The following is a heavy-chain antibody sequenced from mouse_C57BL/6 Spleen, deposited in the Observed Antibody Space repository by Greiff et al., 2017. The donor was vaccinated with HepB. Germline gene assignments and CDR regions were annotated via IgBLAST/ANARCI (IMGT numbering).Heavy chain of an antibody. Sequence: DVHLVESGGGLVKPGGSLKLSCAASGFTFSSYTMSWVRQTPEKRLEWVATISGGGGNTYYPDSVKGRFTISRDNAKNTLYLQMSSLRSEDTALYYCARLSSGYYFDYWGQGTTLTVSS. J-gene: IGHJ2*01. CDR1: GFTFSSYT. CDR2: ISGGGGNT. CDR3: ARLSSGYYFDY. V-gene: IGHV5-9*01. D-gene: IGHD2-2*01.